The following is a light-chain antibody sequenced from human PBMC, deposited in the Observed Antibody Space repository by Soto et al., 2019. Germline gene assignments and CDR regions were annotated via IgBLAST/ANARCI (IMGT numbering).Light chain of an antibody. J-gene: IGKJ1*01. CDR3: QQYETYSGT. Sequence: DIQMTQSPSTLSASVGYRVIITCRASQSINSWLAWYQQKPGKAPNLLIYKASNLESGVPSRFSGSGSGTEFTLTISSLQPDDFATYYCQQYETYSGTFGQGTEVDIK. CDR1: QSINSW. V-gene: IGKV1-5*03. CDR2: KAS.